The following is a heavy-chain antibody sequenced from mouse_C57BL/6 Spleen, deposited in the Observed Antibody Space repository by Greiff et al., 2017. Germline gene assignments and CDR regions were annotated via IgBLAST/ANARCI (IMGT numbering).Heavy chain of an antibody. J-gene: IGHJ2*01. CDR1: GFTFSDYG. V-gene: IGHV5-17*01. D-gene: IGHD1-1*01. CDR2: ISSGSSTI. CDR3: ARPKDYYGSSSYYFDY. Sequence: EVMLVESGGGLVKPGGSLKLSCAASGFTFSDYGMHWVRQAPEKGLEWVAYISSGSSTIYYADTVKGRFTISRDNAENTLFLQMTRLRSEDTAMYYCARPKDYYGSSSYYFDYWGQGTTLTVAS.